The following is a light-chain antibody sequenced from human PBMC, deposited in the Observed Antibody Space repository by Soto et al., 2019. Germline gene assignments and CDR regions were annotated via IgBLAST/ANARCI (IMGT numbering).Light chain of an antibody. CDR3: SSFTGSFTHV. J-gene: IGLJ1*01. Sequence: QSVLTQPASVSGSPGQSITISFAGTSGDIGGYNYVSWYQQHPGNAPKLIIFDVADRPSGVSDRFSGSKSGNTASLTISGLRPGDEADYYCSSFTGSFTHVFGTGTKVTVL. CDR2: DVA. CDR1: SGDIGGYNY. V-gene: IGLV2-14*03.